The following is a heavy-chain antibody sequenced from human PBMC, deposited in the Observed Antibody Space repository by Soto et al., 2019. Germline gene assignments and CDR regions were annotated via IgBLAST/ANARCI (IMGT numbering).Heavy chain of an antibody. CDR3: ARLVGYGDYYYYYGMDV. V-gene: IGHV5-51*01. D-gene: IGHD1-26*01. J-gene: IGHJ6*02. CDR2: IYPGDSDT. CDR1: GYSFTSYW. Sequence: SGESLKISCKGSGYSFTSYWIGWVRQMPGKGLEWMGIIYPGDSDTRYSPSFQGQVTISADKSISTAYLQWSSLKASDTAMYYCARLVGYGDYYYYYGMDVWGQGTTVTVSS.